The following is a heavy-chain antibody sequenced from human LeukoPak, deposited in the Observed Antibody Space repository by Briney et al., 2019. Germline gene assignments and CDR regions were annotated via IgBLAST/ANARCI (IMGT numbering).Heavy chain of an antibody. CDR3: ARYDSSGYCPFDY. Sequence: GGSLRLSCAASGFTFSSYTMNWVRQAPGKGLEWVSSISSSSSYIYYADSVKGRFTISRDNAKNSLYLQMNSLRAEDTAVYYCARYDSSGYCPFDYWGQGTLVTVSS. CDR2: ISSSSSYI. J-gene: IGHJ4*02. V-gene: IGHV3-21*01. CDR1: GFTFSSYT. D-gene: IGHD3-22*01.